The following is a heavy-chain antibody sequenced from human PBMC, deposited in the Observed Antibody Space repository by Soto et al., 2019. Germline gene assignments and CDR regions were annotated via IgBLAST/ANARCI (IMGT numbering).Heavy chain of an antibody. J-gene: IGHJ4*02. V-gene: IGHV3-33*01. Sequence: QVQLVESGGGVVQPGRSLRLSCAASGFTFSSYGMHWVRQAPGKGLEWVAVIWYDGSNKYYADSVKGRFTISRDNSKNLLYLQMNSLRAEDTAVYYCAREAGSYRFDYWGQGTLVTVSS. CDR2: IWYDGSNK. D-gene: IGHD1-26*01. CDR3: AREAGSYRFDY. CDR1: GFTFSSYG.